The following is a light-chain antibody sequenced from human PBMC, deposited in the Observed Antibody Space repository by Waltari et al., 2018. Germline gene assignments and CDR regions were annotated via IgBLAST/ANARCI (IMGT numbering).Light chain of an antibody. Sequence: SYVLTQPPSVSVAPGKTARITCWGNNIGSKSVHWHQQKPGQAPVLVLDYDSDRPSGIPDRFSGSKSGNTATLTISRVEAGDEADYYCQVWDSSRDHPGVFGGGTKLTVL. CDR1: NIGSKS. CDR3: QVWDSSRDHPGV. V-gene: IGLV3-21*04. J-gene: IGLJ3*02. CDR2: YDS.